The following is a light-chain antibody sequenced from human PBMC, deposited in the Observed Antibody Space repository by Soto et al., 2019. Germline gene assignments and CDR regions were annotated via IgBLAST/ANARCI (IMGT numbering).Light chain of an antibody. CDR1: RRDIGGYNY. CDR3: TSYTSSNTWV. V-gene: IGLV2-14*01. Sequence: QTVVTQPASVSGSPGQSITISCTGTRRDIGGYNYVAWYQQHPGKAPKLLIYEVSNRPSGVSNRFSGSKSGNTASLTISGLQAEDEADFYCTSYTSSNTWVFGGGTKLTVL. CDR2: EVS. J-gene: IGLJ3*02.